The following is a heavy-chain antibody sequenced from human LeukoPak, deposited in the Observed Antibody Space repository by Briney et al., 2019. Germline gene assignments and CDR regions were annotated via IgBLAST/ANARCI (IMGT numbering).Heavy chain of an antibody. Sequence: SETLSLTCTFSGDSISDYYWSWIRQPAGKGLEWIGRIYTSGSTSYNPSLKSRVTISLDRSKNQFSLKLNSVTVADTAVYYCASLPWGARYFDYWGQGTLVTVSS. CDR1: GDSISDYY. D-gene: IGHD7-27*01. J-gene: IGHJ4*02. CDR2: IYTSGST. CDR3: ASLPWGARYFDY. V-gene: IGHV4-4*07.